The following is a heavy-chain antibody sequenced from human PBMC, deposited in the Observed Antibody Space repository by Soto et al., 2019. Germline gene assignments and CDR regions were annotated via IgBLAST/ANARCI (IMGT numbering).Heavy chain of an antibody. CDR2: ISYDGNNK. CDR1: EFTFSNYA. D-gene: IGHD4-17*01. CDR3: ARGPSYSDSYFDH. Sequence: QVPLVESGGGAVQPGGSRRLSCAASEFTFSNYAMHWVRQAPGKGLQWLAVISYDGNNKYYADSVEGRFTISRDTSKNTVYLQMNSLRLEDTAVYYCARGPSYSDSYFDHWGQGTLVTVSS. V-gene: IGHV3-30*03. J-gene: IGHJ4*02.